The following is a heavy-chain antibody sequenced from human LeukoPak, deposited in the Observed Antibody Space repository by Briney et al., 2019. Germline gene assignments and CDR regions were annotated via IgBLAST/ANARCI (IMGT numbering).Heavy chain of an antibody. CDR1: GFIFSSYW. V-gene: IGHV3-74*01. D-gene: IGHD3-22*01. J-gene: IGHJ3*02. Sequence: PGGSLRLSCAASGFIFSSYWMHWVRQAPGKGLVWVSRINSDGTDTTYADSVKGRFTISRDNAKNMLYLQMNSLRAEDTAVYYCARRGGSGYYDAFDIWGQGTMVTVSS. CDR3: ARRGGSGYYDAFDI. CDR2: INSDGTDT.